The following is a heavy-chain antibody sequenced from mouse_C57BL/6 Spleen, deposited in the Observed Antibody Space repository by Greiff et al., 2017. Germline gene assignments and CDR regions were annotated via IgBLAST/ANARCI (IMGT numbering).Heavy chain of an antibody. V-gene: IGHV1-53*01. D-gene: IGHD1-1*01. Sequence: VQLQQPGTELVKPGASVKLSCKASGYTFTSYWMHWVKQRPGQGLEWIGNINPSNGGTNYNEKFKSKATLTVDKSSSTAYMQLSSLTSEDSAVYYCARDHGSSPAWFAYWGQGTLVTVSA. J-gene: IGHJ3*01. CDR3: ARDHGSSPAWFAY. CDR1: GYTFTSYW. CDR2: INPSNGGT.